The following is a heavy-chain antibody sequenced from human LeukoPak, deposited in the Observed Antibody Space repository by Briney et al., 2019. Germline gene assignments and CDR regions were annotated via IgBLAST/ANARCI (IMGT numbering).Heavy chain of an antibody. Sequence: GASVKVSCKASGYTFTSYGIGWVRQAPGQGLEWMGWISAYNGNTNYAQKLQGRVTMTTDTSTSTAYMELRSLRSDDTAVYYCARDLRGSSGWYGGYWGQGTLVTVSS. D-gene: IGHD6-19*01. V-gene: IGHV1-18*01. CDR1: GYTFTSYG. CDR2: ISAYNGNT. J-gene: IGHJ4*02. CDR3: ARDLRGSSGWYGGY.